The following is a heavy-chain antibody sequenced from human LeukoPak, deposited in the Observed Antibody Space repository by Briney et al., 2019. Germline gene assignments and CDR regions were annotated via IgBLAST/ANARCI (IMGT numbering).Heavy chain of an antibody. J-gene: IGHJ4*02. CDR2: IIPIFGTA. Sequence: SVTVSCKSSGGTFSSYAISWVRQAPGQGREWMGGIIPIFGTANYAQKFQGRVTITTDESTSTAYMELSSLRSEDTAVYYCARELYYYDSSGWYDYWGQGTLVTVSS. CDR1: GGTFSSYA. D-gene: IGHD3-22*01. CDR3: ARELYYYDSSGWYDY. V-gene: IGHV1-69*05.